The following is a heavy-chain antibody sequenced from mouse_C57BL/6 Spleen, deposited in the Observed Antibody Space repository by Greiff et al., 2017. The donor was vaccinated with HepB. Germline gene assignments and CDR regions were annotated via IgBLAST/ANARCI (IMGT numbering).Heavy chain of an antibody. CDR3: ERLGYYSNYGDMDY. CDR2: ITPNNGGT. J-gene: IGHJ4*01. CDR1: GYTFTDYN. D-gene: IGHD2-5*01. Sequence: VQLQQSGPELVQPGASVKIPCKASGYTFTDYNMDWVKQSHGKSLEWIGDITPNNGGTIYNQNFKGKATLTVDKSSSTAYMELRSLTSEDTAVYYWERLGYYSNYGDMDYLGQGTSVTGAS. V-gene: IGHV1-18*01.